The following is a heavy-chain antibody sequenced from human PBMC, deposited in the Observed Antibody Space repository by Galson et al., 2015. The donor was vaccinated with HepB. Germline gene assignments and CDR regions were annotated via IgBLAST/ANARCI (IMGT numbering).Heavy chain of an antibody. D-gene: IGHD3-22*01. CDR2: INNGNGNT. CDR3: ASNPMHFSDYSLGSLDD. CDR1: GYSYVTYA. V-gene: IGHV1-3*04. Sequence: SVKVSCKASGYSYVTYAVHWVRLAPGQRLEWLGWINNGNGNTQYSQRFQDRVTISTDTYARVAYMELSGLTSEDTAIYYCASNPMHFSDYSLGSLDDWGQGTLVTVSS. J-gene: IGHJ4*02.